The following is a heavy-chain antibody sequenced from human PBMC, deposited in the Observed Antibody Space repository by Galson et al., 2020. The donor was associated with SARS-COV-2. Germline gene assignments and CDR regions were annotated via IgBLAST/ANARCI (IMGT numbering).Heavy chain of an antibody. CDR2: IYHSGST. J-gene: IGHJ4*02. CDR1: GYSISSGYY. V-gene: IGHV4-38-2*02. D-gene: IGHD3-22*01. CDR3: ASLDSSGYYSIDY. Sequence: SETLSLTCTVSGYSISSGYYWGWIRQPPGKGLEWIGSIYHSGSTYYNPSLKSRVTISVDTSKNQFSLKLSSVTAADTAVYYCASLDSSGYYSIDYWGQGTLVTVSS.